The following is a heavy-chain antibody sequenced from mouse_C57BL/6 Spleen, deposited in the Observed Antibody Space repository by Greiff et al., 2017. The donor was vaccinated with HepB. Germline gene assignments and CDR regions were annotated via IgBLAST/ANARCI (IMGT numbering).Heavy chain of an antibody. D-gene: IGHD2-12*01. V-gene: IGHV1-50*01. CDR3: ARKGTVVSYWYFDV. J-gene: IGHJ1*03. Sequence: VQLQQPGAELVKPGASVKLSCKASGYTFTSYWMQWVKQRPGQGLEWIGEIDPSDSYTNYNQKFKGKATLTVYTSSSTAYMQLSSLTSEDSAVYYCARKGTVVSYWYFDVWGTGTTVTVSS. CDR2: IDPSDSYT. CDR1: GYTFTSYW.